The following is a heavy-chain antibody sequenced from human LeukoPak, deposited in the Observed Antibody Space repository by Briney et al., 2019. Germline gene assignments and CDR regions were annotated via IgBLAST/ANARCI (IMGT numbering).Heavy chain of an antibody. J-gene: IGHJ3*02. CDR1: GFTFSSFA. CDR3: VKALAAVATRRAFDI. CDR2: ISSNGGST. V-gene: IGHV3-64D*06. Sequence: GGSLRLSCSASGFTFSSFAMHWVRQAPGKGLEYVSVISSNGGSTYYGDSVKGRFTISRDNSKNTLYLQMSSLRAEDTAVYYCVKALAAVATRRAFDIWGQGTMVIVSS. D-gene: IGHD6-13*01.